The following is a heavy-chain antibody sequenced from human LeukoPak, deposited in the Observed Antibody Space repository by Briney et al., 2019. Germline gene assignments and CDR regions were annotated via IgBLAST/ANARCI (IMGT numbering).Heavy chain of an antibody. CDR2: IYYTGAT. CDR1: GGSVRSYY. J-gene: IGHJ4*02. CDR3: AREVTGTSGSFDY. D-gene: IGHD6-19*01. Sequence: SETLSLTCTVSGGSVRSYYWTWMRQPPGKELEWLGYIYYTGATNYNPSLKSRLTISVDTSKDHFSLKLSSVTAADTAVYYCAREVTGTSGSFDYWGQGALVTVSS. V-gene: IGHV4-59*02.